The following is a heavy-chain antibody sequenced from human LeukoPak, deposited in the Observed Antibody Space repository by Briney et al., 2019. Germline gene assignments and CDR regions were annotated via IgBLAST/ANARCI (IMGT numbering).Heavy chain of an antibody. CDR1: GFTFSDHY. V-gene: IGHV3-11*04. CDR3: AKDPNSGSYYSGTNGFDP. D-gene: IGHD1-26*01. CDR2: ITNSGSTT. Sequence: GGSLRLSCVASGFTFSDHYMSWIRQAPGKGLEWISYITNSGSTTFYADSVKGRFTISRDNSKNTLYLQMNSLRAEDTAVYYCAKDPNSGSYYSGTNGFDPWGQGTLVTVSS. J-gene: IGHJ5*02.